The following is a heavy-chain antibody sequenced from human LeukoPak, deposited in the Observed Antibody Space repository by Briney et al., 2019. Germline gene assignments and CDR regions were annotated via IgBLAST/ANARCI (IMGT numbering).Heavy chain of an antibody. D-gene: IGHD6-19*01. J-gene: IGHJ6*02. CDR3: AKDRNSIAVAGKVNYGMDV. V-gene: IGHV3-30*18. CDR1: GFTFSSYG. CDR2: ISYDGSNK. Sequence: GRSLRLSCAASGFTFSSYGMHWVRQAPGKGLEWVAVISYDGSNKYYADSVKGRFTISRDNSKNTLYLQMNSLRAEDTVVYYCAKDRNSIAVAGKVNYGMDVWGQGTTVTVSS.